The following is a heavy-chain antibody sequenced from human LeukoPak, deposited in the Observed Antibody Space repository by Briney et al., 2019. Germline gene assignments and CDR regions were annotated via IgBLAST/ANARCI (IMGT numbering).Heavy chain of an antibody. CDR2: IYYSGST. J-gene: IGHJ3*02. Sequence: KPSETLSLTCTVSGGSISSYYWSWIRQPPGKGLEWIGYIYYSGSTNYNPSLKGRVTISVDTSKNQFSLKLSSVTAADTAVYYCAREVGGTMVRGVMGGAFDIWGQGTMVTVSS. CDR1: GGSISSYY. V-gene: IGHV4-59*01. D-gene: IGHD3-10*01. CDR3: AREVGGTMVRGVMGGAFDI.